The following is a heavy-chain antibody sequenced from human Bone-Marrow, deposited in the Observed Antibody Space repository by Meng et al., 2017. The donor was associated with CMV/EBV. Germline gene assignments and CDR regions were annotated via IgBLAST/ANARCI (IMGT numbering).Heavy chain of an antibody. Sequence: GESLKISCAASGFTFSSYGMHWVRQAPGKGLEWVAVIWYDGSNKYYADSVKGRFTISIDNSKNTLYLQMNSLRAEDTAMYYCAKDSRYYYDSPLDYGMDVWGQGTTVTVSS. CDR2: IWYDGSNK. V-gene: IGHV3-33*06. D-gene: IGHD3-22*01. CDR1: GFTFSSYG. J-gene: IGHJ6*02. CDR3: AKDSRYYYDSPLDYGMDV.